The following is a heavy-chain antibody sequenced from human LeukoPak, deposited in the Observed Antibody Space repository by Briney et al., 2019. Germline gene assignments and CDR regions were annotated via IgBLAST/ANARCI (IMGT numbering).Heavy chain of an antibody. Sequence: GGSLRLSCAASGFTFSDYALNWVRQAPGKGLEWVSVISGSGGSTYYADSVKGRFTISRDNSKNTVYLEMNSLRAEDTAVYYCAKGRIVGASRLECWGQGTLVTVSS. CDR3: AKGRIVGASRLEC. D-gene: IGHD1-26*01. CDR1: GFTFSDYA. J-gene: IGHJ4*02. V-gene: IGHV3-23*01. CDR2: ISGSGGST.